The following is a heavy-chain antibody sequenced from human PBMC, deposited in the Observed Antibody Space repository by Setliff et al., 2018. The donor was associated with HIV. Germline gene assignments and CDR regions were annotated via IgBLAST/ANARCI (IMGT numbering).Heavy chain of an antibody. J-gene: IGHJ4*02. CDR2: INPNSGGT. CDR1: GYTFTGYY. CDR3: ARAGYCSGGSCYFLTV. D-gene: IGHD2-15*01. V-gene: IGHV1-2*04. Sequence: GASVKVSCKASGYTFTGYYMHWVRQAPGQGLEWMGWINPNSGGTNYAQKFQGWVTMTRDTSISTAYMELSRLRSDDTAVYYCARAGYCSGGSCYFLTVWGQGTLVTVSS.